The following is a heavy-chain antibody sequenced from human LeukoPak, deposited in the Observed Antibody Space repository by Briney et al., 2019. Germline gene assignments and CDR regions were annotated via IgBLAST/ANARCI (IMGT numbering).Heavy chain of an antibody. Sequence: GGSLRLSCAASGFTFSSYWMSWVRPLRGKWLEWVANIKQDGSEKYYVDSVRGRFTITRDNAKNSLHLQMNSLRTEDTAVYCCARDLVEFDYWGQGTLVTVSS. D-gene: IGHD3-16*01. V-gene: IGHV3-7*01. CDR3: ARDLVEFDY. CDR1: GFTFSSYW. CDR2: IKQDGSEK. J-gene: IGHJ4*02.